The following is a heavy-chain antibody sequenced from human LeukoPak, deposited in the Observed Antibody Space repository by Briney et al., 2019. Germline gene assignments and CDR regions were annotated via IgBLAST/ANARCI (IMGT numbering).Heavy chain of an antibody. Sequence: GRFTISRDNAKNSLYLQMNSLRVDDTAVYYCARDRGYSTFAYWGQGTLVTVSS. D-gene: IGHD4-23*01. V-gene: IGHV3-21*03. CDR3: ARDRGYSTFAY. J-gene: IGHJ4*02.